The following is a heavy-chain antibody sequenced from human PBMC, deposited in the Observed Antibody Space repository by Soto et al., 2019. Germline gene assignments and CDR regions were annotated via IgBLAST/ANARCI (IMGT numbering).Heavy chain of an antibody. J-gene: IGHJ5*02. CDR1: GGSISSYY. CDR3: ARESPSDILTGYYSPNWFDP. V-gene: IGHV4-59*01. D-gene: IGHD3-9*01. CDR2: IYYSGST. Sequence: SETLSLTCTVSGGSISSYYWSWIRQPPGKGLEWIGYIYYSGSTNYNPSLKSRVTISVDTSKNQFSLKLSSVTAADTAVYYCARESPSDILTGYYSPNWFDPWGQGTLVTVSS.